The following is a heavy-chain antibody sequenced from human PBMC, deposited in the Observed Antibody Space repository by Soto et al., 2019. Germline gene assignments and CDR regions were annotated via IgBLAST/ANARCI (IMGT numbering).Heavy chain of an antibody. CDR3: ARDKKVFWSGYYSHWFDP. V-gene: IGHV4-31*03. CDR1: GGSISSGGYY. Sequence: SETLSLTCTVSGGSISSGGYYWSWIRQHPGKGLEWIGYIYYSGSTYYNPSLKSRVTISVDTSKNQFSLKLSSVTAADTAVYYCARDKKVFWSGYYSHWFDPWGQGTLVTVSS. CDR2: IYYSGST. D-gene: IGHD3-3*01. J-gene: IGHJ5*02.